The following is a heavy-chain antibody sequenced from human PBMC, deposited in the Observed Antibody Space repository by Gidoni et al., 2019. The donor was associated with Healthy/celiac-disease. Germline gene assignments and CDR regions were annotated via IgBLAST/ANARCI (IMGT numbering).Heavy chain of an antibody. CDR1: GFSLSNARMG. CDR2: IFSNDEK. D-gene: IGHD1-26*01. Sequence: QVTLKEPGPVLVKPTETLTLTCTVSGFSLSNARMGVSWIRQPPGKALEWLAHIFSNDEKSYSTSLKSRLTISKDTSKSQVVLTMTNMDPVDTATYYCARYSGSYYGNWFDPWGQGTLVTVSS. V-gene: IGHV2-26*01. CDR3: ARYSGSYYGNWFDP. J-gene: IGHJ5*02.